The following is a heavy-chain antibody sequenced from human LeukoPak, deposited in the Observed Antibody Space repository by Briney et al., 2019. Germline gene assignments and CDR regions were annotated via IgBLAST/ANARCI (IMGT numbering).Heavy chain of an antibody. Sequence: SETLSLTCPVSGGSISSYYWSWIRQPPRKGVEGIGYIYYSGSTNYKPPLTSRVTISVDTSKNQFSLKLSSVTAADAAVYYCARVRSSGYPPPPAFDYWGQGTLVTVSS. CDR2: IYYSGST. J-gene: IGHJ4*02. CDR1: GGSISSYY. V-gene: IGHV4-59*01. CDR3: ARVRSSGYPPPPAFDY. D-gene: IGHD3-22*01.